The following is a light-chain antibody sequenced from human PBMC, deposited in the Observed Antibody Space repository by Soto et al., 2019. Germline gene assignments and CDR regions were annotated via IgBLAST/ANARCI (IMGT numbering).Light chain of an antibody. CDR3: QQYDNLPPLT. CDR1: QDISNY. CDR2: DAS. Sequence: DIQMTQSPSSLSASVGDRVTITCQASQDISNYLNWYQQKPGKAPKLLIYDASSLQTGVPSRFSGRGSGTDFTFTISSLQPEDSATYYCQQYDNLPPLTFGGGTKMEIK. J-gene: IGKJ4*01. V-gene: IGKV1-33*01.